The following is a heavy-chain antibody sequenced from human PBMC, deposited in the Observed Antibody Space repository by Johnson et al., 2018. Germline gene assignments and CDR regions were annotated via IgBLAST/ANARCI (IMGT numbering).Heavy chain of an antibody. D-gene: IGHD6-19*01. V-gene: IGHV3-15*07. Sequence: VQLVQSGGGLVKPGGSLRLSCAASGFTFSNAWMNWVRQAPGKGLEWVGRIKSKTDGGTTDYAAPVKGRFTISRDDSKNTLYLQMNSLKTEDTAVYYCTTESMAVAAYDAFDIWGQGTMVTVSS. CDR2: IKSKTDGGTT. CDR1: GFTFSNAW. J-gene: IGHJ3*02. CDR3: TTESMAVAAYDAFDI.